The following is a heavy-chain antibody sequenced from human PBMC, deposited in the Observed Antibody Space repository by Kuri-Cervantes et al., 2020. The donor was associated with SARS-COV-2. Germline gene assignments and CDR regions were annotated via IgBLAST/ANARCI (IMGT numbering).Heavy chain of an antibody. D-gene: IGHD3-3*01. V-gene: IGHV3-9*01. J-gene: IGHJ6*02. CDR2: ISWNSGSI. CDR1: VSAFSGYE. CDR3: AKVMGTIFGVVIGSGYGMDV. Sequence: SLKISCAASVSAFSGYEMNLVRQAPGKGLEWVSGISWNSGSIGYADSVKGRFTISRDNAKDSLYLQMNSLRAEDTALYYCAKVMGTIFGVVIGSGYGMDVWGQGTTVTVSS.